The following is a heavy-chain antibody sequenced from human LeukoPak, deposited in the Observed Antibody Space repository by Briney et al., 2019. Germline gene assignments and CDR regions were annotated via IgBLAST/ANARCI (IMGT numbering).Heavy chain of an antibody. D-gene: IGHD1-26*01. V-gene: IGHV3-74*03. CDR2: ITDDGTT. CDR1: GFTFSSAW. CDR3: VRDRVGPDY. Sequence: QPGGSLRLSCAASGFTFSSAWMHWVRQGPGTGLVWVSRITDDGTTTYADSVKGRFTISRDNAMNTLYLQMNSLRAEDTAVYYCVRDRVGPDYWGQGTLVTVSS. J-gene: IGHJ4*02.